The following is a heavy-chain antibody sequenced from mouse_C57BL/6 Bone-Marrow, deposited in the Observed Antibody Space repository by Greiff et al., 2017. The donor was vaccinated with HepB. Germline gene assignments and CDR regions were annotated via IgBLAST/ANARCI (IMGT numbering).Heavy chain of an antibody. CDR2: ISSGGSYT. CDR1: GFTFSSYG. V-gene: IGHV5-6*02. J-gene: IGHJ3*01. Sequence: EVKLMESGGDLVKPGGSLKLSCAASGFTFSSYGMSWVRQTPDKRLEWVATISSGGSYTYYPDSVKGRFTISRDNAKNTLHLQMSSLKSEDTAMYCGARRSVGYLAYWGQGTLVTVSA. CDR3: ARRSVGYLAY. D-gene: IGHD2-2*01.